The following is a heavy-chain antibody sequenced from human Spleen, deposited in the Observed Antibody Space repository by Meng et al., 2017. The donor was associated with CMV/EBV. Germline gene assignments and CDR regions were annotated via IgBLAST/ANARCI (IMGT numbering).Heavy chain of an antibody. CDR1: GFTFSDYY. J-gene: IGHJ4*02. D-gene: IGHD3-10*01. Sequence: GESLKISCAASGFTFSDYYMSWIRQAPGKGLMWVSRIKSDGSVTSYADSVKGRFTISRDDAKNTLYLQMNSLRAEDTAVYYCGSLVPHWGQGTLVTVSS. CDR2: IKSDGSVT. CDR3: GSLVPH. V-gene: IGHV3-74*01.